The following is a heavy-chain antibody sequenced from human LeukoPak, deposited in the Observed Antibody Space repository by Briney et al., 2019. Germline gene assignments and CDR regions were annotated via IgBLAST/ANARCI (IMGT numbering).Heavy chain of an antibody. V-gene: IGHV4-39*07. J-gene: IGHJ6*03. CDR3: ARGYCSGGSCYSSYYYSYMDV. CDR2: INYSGST. CDR1: GGSISSSSYY. D-gene: IGHD2-15*01. Sequence: PSETLSLTCTVSGGSISSSSYYWGWIRQPPGKGLEWIGSINYSGSTYYNPSLKSRVTISVDRSKNQYSLKLSSVTAADTAVYYWARGYCSGGSCYSSYYYSYMDVWGKGTTVTVSS.